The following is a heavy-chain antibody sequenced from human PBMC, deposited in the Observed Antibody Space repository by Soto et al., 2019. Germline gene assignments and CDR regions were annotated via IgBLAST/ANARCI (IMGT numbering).Heavy chain of an antibody. D-gene: IGHD3-22*01. J-gene: IGHJ4*02. CDR3: ARGPGYYYDSSGYYSDFDY. V-gene: IGHV3-33*01. CDR2: IWYDGSNK. Sequence: PVGSLRLSCAASGFTFSSYGMHWVRQAPGKGLGWVAVIWYDGSNKYYADSVKGRFTISRDNSKNTLYLQMNSLRAEDTAVYYCARGPGYYYDSSGYYSDFDYWGQGTLVTVSS. CDR1: GFTFSSYG.